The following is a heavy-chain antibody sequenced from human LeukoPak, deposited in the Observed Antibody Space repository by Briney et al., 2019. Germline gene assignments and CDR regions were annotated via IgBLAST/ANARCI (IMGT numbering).Heavy chain of an antibody. Sequence: GGSLRLSCAASGFTFSSYAMSWVRQAPGKGLEWVSYISSSGSTIYYADSVKGRFTISRDNAKNSLYLQMNSLRAEDTAVYYCARVGDYGGPSPIDYWGQGTLVTVSS. CDR3: ARVGDYGGPSPIDY. CDR1: GFTFSSYA. J-gene: IGHJ4*02. D-gene: IGHD4-23*01. CDR2: ISSSGSTI. V-gene: IGHV3-48*04.